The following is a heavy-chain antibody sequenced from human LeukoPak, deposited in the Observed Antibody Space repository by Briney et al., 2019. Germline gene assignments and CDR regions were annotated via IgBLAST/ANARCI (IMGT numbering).Heavy chain of an antibody. CDR3: ARDKNSYYDSSGYSKSDYYYGMDV. CDR1: GFTFSSSW. CDR2: IKQDGSEK. V-gene: IGHV3-7*01. Sequence: GGSLRLSCAASGFTFSSSWMSWVRQAPGKGLEWVANIKQDGSEKYYVDSVKGRFTISRDNAKNSLYLQMNSLRAEDTAVYYCARDKNSYYDSSGYSKSDYYYGMDVWGQGTTVTVSS. J-gene: IGHJ6*02. D-gene: IGHD3-22*01.